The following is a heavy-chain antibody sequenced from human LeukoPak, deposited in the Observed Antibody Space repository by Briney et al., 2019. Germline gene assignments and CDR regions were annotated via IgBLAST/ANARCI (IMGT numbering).Heavy chain of an antibody. Sequence: SGGSLSLSCAASGFTFSSYAMYWVRKPPGKGLEYVSAISSNGGSTYYANSVKGRFTISRDNSKNTLYLQMGSLRTEDMAVYYCARAPSITIFGVPTDYWGQGTLVTVSS. D-gene: IGHD3-3*01. CDR2: ISSNGGST. CDR3: ARAPSITIFGVPTDY. CDR1: GFTFSSYA. V-gene: IGHV3-64*01. J-gene: IGHJ4*02.